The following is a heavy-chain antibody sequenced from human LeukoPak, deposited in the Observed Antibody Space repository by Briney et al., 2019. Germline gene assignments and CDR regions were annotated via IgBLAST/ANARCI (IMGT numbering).Heavy chain of an antibody. CDR1: GFTFSSYG. CDR2: ISYDGSNK. CDR3: AKDLGSS. Sequence: GRSLRLSCAASGFTFSSYGMHWVRQAPGKGLEWVAVISYDGSNKYYADSVKGRFTISRDNSKNTLYLQMNSLRAVDTAVYYCAKDLGSSWGQGTLVTVSS. J-gene: IGHJ4*02. D-gene: IGHD6-13*01. V-gene: IGHV3-30*18.